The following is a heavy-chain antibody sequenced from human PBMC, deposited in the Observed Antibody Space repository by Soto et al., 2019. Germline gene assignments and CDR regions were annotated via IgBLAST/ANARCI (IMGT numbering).Heavy chain of an antibody. CDR3: ARFDQVSYYFDY. Sequence: SETLSLTCTVSGGSITSYYVSWIRQPPGKGLEWIGYIYYRGITNYNPSLKSRVTISVDMSKNQFSLKLSSVTAADAAVYYCARFDQVSYYFDYWGQGTLVTVYS. V-gene: IGHV4-59*01. J-gene: IGHJ4*02. CDR1: GGSITSYY. CDR2: IYYRGIT.